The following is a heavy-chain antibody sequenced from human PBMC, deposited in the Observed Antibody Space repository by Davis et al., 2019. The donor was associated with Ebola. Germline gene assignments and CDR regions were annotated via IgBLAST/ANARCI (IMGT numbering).Heavy chain of an antibody. CDR3: ARIGPYYYDSSGYHSGGFDF. D-gene: IGHD3-22*01. CDR1: GGSIFSYY. Sequence: PSETLSLTCTVSGGSIFSYYWNWIRQPPGKGLEWIGYIFYRETSNYNPSLESRVTMSMDTSKGQFSLKLTSVTAADTAVYYCARIGPYYYDSSGYHSGGFDFWGRGTLVTVSS. J-gene: IGHJ4*02. CDR2: IFYRETS. V-gene: IGHV4-59*08.